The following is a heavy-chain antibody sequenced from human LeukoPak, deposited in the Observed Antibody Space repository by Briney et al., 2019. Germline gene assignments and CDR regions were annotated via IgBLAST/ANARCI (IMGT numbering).Heavy chain of an antibody. CDR2: ISAYNGNT. J-gene: IGHJ4*02. Sequence: ASVNVTCKASGYTFTSYGFSWVRQPPGQGLEWMGWISAYNGNTNYAQKLHGRVTITTDTSTSTAYMELRSLRSGDPAVFYCAREPLGTNYWGQGTLVTVSS. CDR1: GYTFTSYG. V-gene: IGHV1-18*01. CDR3: AREPLGTNY. D-gene: IGHD1-1*01.